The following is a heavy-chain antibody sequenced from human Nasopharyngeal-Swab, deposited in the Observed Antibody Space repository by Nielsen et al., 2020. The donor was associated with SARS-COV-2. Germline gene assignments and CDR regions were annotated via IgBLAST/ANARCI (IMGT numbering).Heavy chain of an antibody. J-gene: IGHJ4*02. CDR3: ARDYSNSDDY. V-gene: IGHV3-48*01. CDR1: GFTFSSYS. D-gene: IGHD4-11*01. Sequence: GGSLRLSCAASGFTFSSYSMNWVRQAPGKGLEWVSYISSSSSTIYYADSVKGGFTISRDNAKNSLYLQMNSLRAEDTAVYYCARDYSNSDDYWGQGTLVTVSS. CDR2: ISSSSSTI.